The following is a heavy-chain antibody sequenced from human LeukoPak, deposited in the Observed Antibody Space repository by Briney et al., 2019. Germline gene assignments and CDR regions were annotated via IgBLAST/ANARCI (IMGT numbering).Heavy chain of an antibody. V-gene: IGHV4-34*01. CDR3: ARAPYYYDSSGYHRHYFDY. Sequence: SETLSLTCAVYGGSFSGYYWSWIRQPPGKGLEWIGEINHSGSTNYNPSLKSRVTISVDTSKNQFSLKLSSVTAADTAVYYCARAPYYYDSSGYHRHYFDYWGQGTLVTVSS. CDR1: GGSFSGYY. CDR2: INHSGST. J-gene: IGHJ4*02. D-gene: IGHD3-22*01.